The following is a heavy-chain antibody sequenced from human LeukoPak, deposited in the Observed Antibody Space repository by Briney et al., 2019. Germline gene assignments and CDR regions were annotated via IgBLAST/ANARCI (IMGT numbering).Heavy chain of an antibody. V-gene: IGHV4-61*02. CDR1: GGSISSGSYY. CDR3: ARSPAVYCSSTSCYPPSWFDP. D-gene: IGHD2-2*01. J-gene: IGHJ5*02. Sequence: PSQTLSLTCTVSGGSISSGSYYWSWIRQPAGMGLEWIGRIYTSGSTNYNPSLKSRVTISVDTSKNQFSLKLSSVTAADTAVYYCARSPAVYCSSTSCYPPSWFDPWGQGTLVTVSS. CDR2: IYTSGST.